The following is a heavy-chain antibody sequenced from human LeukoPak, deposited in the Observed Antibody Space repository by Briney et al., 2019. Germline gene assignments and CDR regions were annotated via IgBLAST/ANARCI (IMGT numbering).Heavy chain of an antibody. J-gene: IGHJ4*02. CDR2: ISSSSSYI. CDR1: GFTFSSYS. D-gene: IGHD3-3*01. V-gene: IGHV3-21*01. Sequence: PGGSLRLSCAASGFTFSSYSMNWVRQAPGKGLEWVSSISSSSSYIYYADSVKGRFTISRDDAKNSLYLQMNSLRAEDTAVYYCARDSSPSDFWSGYSPYYFDYWGQGTLATVSS. CDR3: ARDSSPSDFWSGYSPYYFDY.